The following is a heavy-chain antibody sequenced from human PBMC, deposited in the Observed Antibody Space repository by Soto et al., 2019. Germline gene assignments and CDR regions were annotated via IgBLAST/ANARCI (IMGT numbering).Heavy chain of an antibody. CDR3: ARDGDFVTSNRPRCPLDI. J-gene: IGHJ3*02. V-gene: IGHV1-69*01. D-gene: IGHD3-9*01. CDR1: GGTFSSYT. Sequence: QVQLVQSGAEVKKPGSSVKVSCKASGGTFSSYTFSWVRQAPGQGLEWMGGIVPLFGSTNNGEIFQGRLTITADESTTTVYMELTGLTSDDTAVYFWARDGDFVTSNRPRCPLDIWGQGTLVTVSS. CDR2: IVPLFGST.